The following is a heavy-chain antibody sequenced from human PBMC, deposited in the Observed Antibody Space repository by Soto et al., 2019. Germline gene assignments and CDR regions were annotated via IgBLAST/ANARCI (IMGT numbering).Heavy chain of an antibody. CDR1: GYTFTGYY. J-gene: IGHJ4*02. Sequence: ASVKVSCKASGYTFTGYYMHWVRQAPGQGLEWMGWINPNSGGTNYAQKFQGWVTMTRDTSISTAYMELRGLKSDDTAVYYCATPTPLRGAMITNINFDFWGQGTPVTAPQ. CDR2: INPNSGGT. V-gene: IGHV1-2*04. CDR3: ATPTPLRGAMITNINFDF. D-gene: IGHD3-10*01.